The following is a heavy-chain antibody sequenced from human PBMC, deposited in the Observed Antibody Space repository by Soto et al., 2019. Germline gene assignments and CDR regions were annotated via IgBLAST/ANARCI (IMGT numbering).Heavy chain of an antibody. J-gene: IGHJ4*02. V-gene: IGHV3-23*01. CDR2: ISCCGGTA. D-gene: IGHD6-19*01. Sequence: EVQLLESGGGLVRPGESLRLSCAASGFNFNKYAMSWVRQAPGEGLEWVSGISCCGGTASYADSVKGRFTIASDDAKNTLYLDMNSLRVEDTAEYYCAKADGQQWLLPHLENWGRGTLVTVS. CDR3: AKADGQQWLLPHLEN. CDR1: GFNFNKYA.